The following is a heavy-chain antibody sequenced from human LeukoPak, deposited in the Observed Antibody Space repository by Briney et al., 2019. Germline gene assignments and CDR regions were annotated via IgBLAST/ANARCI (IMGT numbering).Heavy chain of an antibody. Sequence: SETLSLTCTVSGGSISSYYWSWIRQPPGKGLEWIGYIYYSGSTNYNPSLKSRVTISVDTSKNQFSLKLSSVTAADTAVYYCAREHQWAAAATEPYFDYWGQGTLVTVSS. D-gene: IGHD6-13*01. J-gene: IGHJ4*02. V-gene: IGHV4-59*01. CDR1: GGSISSYY. CDR3: AREHQWAAAATEPYFDY. CDR2: IYYSGST.